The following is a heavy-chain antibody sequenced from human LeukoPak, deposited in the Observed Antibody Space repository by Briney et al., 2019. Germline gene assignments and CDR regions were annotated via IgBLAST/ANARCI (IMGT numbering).Heavy chain of an antibody. J-gene: IGHJ4*02. D-gene: IGHD2-2*01. CDR3: ARAGPYCSSTSCYAEIDY. V-gene: IGHV1-69*06. CDR2: IIPIFGTA. Sequence: AASVNVSCKASGGPFSSYAIIWVRQARGQGLEWRGGIIPIFGTAHYAQKFQGRVTITADKSTSTAYMELSRLRSEDTAVYYCARAGPYCSSTSCYAEIDYWGQGTLVTVSS. CDR1: GGPFSSYA.